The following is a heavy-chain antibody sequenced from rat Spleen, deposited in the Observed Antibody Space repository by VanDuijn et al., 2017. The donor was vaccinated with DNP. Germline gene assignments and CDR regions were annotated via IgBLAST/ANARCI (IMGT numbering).Heavy chain of an antibody. D-gene: IGHD1-9*01. J-gene: IGHJ1*01. CDR3: TRWGDYGYNHHWYFDF. CDR2: ISSGGSP. V-gene: IGHV2S12*01. CDR1: GFSLTGYG. Sequence: QEQLKESGPGLVQPSQTLPLTCTVSGFSLTGYGVSWVRQPPGKGLEWTAAISSGGSPYYNSALTFRLNIRRDTSKSQGFLKMNSVQNEDTAIYFCTRWGDYGYNHHWYFDFWGPGTMVTVSS.